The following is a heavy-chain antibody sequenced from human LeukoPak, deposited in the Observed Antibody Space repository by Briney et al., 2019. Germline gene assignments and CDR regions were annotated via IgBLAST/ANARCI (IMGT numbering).Heavy chain of an antibody. Sequence: GGSLRLSCAASGFTFSSYSMNWVRQAPGKGLEWVSYISSSSSTIYYADSVKGRFTISRENAKNSLYLQMNSLRAGDTAVYYCARAGYDSSGYYYFDYWGQGTLVTVSS. V-gene: IGHV3-48*01. D-gene: IGHD3-22*01. J-gene: IGHJ4*02. CDR2: ISSSSSTI. CDR1: GFTFSSYS. CDR3: ARAGYDSSGYYYFDY.